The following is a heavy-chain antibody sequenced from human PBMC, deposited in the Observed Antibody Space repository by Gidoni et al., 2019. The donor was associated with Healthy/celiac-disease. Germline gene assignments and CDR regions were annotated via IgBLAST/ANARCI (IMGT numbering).Heavy chain of an antibody. CDR3: ARAWRRTYDSSAWDAFDI. CDR1: GFTFSSYS. V-gene: IGHV3-21*01. Sequence: EVQLVESGGGLVKPGGSLRLSCAASGFTFSSYSMNWVRQAPGKGLEWVSSISSSSSYIYYADSVKGRFTISRDNAKNSLYLQMNSLRAEDTAVYYCARAWRRTYDSSAWDAFDIWGQGTMVTVSS. D-gene: IGHD3-22*01. CDR2: ISSSSSYI. J-gene: IGHJ3*02.